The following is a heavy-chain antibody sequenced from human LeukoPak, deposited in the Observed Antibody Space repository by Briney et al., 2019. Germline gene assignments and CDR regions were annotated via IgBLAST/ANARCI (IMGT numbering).Heavy chain of an antibody. V-gene: IGHV4-39*07. Sequence: SETLSLTCTVSGGSISSSYYYWGWIRQPPGKGLEWIGSIYYSGSTNYNPSLKSRVTISVDTSKNQFSLKLSSVTAADTAVYYCAREYYSSSWYYFDYWGQGTLVTVSS. CDR1: GGSISSSYYY. J-gene: IGHJ4*02. CDR2: IYYSGST. CDR3: AREYYSSSWYYFDY. D-gene: IGHD6-13*01.